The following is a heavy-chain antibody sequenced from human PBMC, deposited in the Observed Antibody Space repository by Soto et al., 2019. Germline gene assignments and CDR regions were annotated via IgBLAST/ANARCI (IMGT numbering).Heavy chain of an antibody. CDR2: VYYTGTT. Sequence: SETLSLTCTVSGGSINNYYWTWIRQPPGMGLEWIGYVYYTGTTSYNPSLKSRVTISIDGSKNQISLKLSSVTAGDTAFYYCAGLGGYYHSLDTWGQGTLVTVS. V-gene: IGHV4-59*08. J-gene: IGHJ5*02. CDR3: AGLGGYYHSLDT. D-gene: IGHD3-22*01. CDR1: GGSINNYY.